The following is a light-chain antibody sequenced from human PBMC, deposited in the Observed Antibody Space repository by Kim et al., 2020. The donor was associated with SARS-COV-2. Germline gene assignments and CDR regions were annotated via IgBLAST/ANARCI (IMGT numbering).Light chain of an antibody. CDR2: GAS. V-gene: IGKV3-20*01. Sequence: EIVLTQSPGTLSLSPRERATLSCRASQSVSSSSLAWYLQKPGQAPRLLIYGASSRATGIPDRFSGSGSGTDFTLTVSRLEPEDFAVYYCQQYDGSYRYTFGQGTKLEI. CDR1: QSVSSSS. J-gene: IGKJ2*01. CDR3: QQYDGSYRYT.